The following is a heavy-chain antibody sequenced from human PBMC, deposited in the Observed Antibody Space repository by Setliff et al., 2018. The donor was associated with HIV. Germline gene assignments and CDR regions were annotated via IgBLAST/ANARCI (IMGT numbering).Heavy chain of an antibody. V-gene: IGHV1-3*01. CDR1: GYTFTSFA. CDR2: INAGNGDT. Sequence: ASVKVSCKASGYTFTSFAIHWVRQAPGHGLEWMGWINAGNGDTEYSQKFQGRVTMTRDTSTNTVYMELSSLRAEDTAVYYCAKWGGMGATEPYYFDYWGQGTLVTVSS. D-gene: IGHD1-26*01. CDR3: AKWGGMGATEPYYFDY. J-gene: IGHJ4*02.